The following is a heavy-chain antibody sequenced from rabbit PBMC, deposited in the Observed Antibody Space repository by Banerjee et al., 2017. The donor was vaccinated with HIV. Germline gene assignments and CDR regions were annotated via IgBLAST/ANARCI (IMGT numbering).Heavy chain of an antibody. V-gene: IGHV1S47*01. J-gene: IGHJ4*01. CDR3: ARDYYAGYSGYGQNL. CDR2: IFPDYGST. D-gene: IGHD7-1*01. CDR1: GIDFSSYG. Sequence: QEQLVESGGGLVTLGGSLKLSCKASGIDFSSYGINWVRQAPGKGLEWIAYIFPDYGSTDYASWVNGRFTISLDNAQNTVFLQMTSLTAADTATYFCARDYYAGYSGYGQNLWGPGTLVTVS.